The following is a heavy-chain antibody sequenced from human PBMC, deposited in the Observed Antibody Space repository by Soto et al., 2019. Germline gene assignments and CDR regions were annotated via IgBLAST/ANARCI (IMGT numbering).Heavy chain of an antibody. CDR2: IKSKTDGGTT. Sequence: EVLLVESGGGLVKPGGSLRLSCAASGFTFSNAWMSWVRQAPGKGLEWVGRIKSKTDGGTTDYAAPVKGRFTISRDDSKNTLYLQMNSLKTEDTAVYYCTTDIQLWLPPFDYWGQGTLVTVSS. J-gene: IGHJ4*02. CDR1: GFTFSNAW. D-gene: IGHD5-18*01. CDR3: TTDIQLWLPPFDY. V-gene: IGHV3-15*01.